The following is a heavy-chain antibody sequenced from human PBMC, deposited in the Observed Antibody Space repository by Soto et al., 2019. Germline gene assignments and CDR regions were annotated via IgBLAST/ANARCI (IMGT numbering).Heavy chain of an antibody. CDR1: GGSISSYY. J-gene: IGHJ6*03. V-gene: IGHV4-59*01. Sequence: SETLSLTCTVSGGSISSYYWNWIRQPPGKGLEWIGYIYYSGSTNYNPSLKSRVTMSVDTSKNQFSLRLSSVTAADTALYYCARRIAAAGSNYYIDVWGQGTTVTVSS. CDR2: IYYSGST. D-gene: IGHD6-13*01. CDR3: ARRIAAAGSNYYIDV.